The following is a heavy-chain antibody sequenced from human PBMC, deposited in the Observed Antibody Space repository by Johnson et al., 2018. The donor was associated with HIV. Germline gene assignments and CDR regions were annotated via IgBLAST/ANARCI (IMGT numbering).Heavy chain of an antibody. D-gene: IGHD3-9*01. V-gene: IGHV3-30*02. J-gene: IGHJ3*02. CDR1: GFTFSSYA. CDR3: ATVYYDILTGYYYDAFDI. Sequence: QVQLVESGGGVVQPGRSLRLSCAASGFTFSSYAMHWVRQAPGKGLEWVAFIRYDGSNKYYANSVTGRFTISRDNSKNTLYLQMNSLRAEDTALYYCATVYYDILTGYYYDAFDIWGQGTMVTVSS. CDR2: IRYDGSNK.